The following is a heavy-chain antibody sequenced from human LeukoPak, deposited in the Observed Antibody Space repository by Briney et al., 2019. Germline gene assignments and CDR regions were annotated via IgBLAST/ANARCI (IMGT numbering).Heavy chain of an antibody. CDR1: GYTFTGYY. CDR2: INPNSGGT. CDR3: ARDGVTIFGVPENDYYYYMDV. V-gene: IGHV1-2*02. J-gene: IGHJ6*03. Sequence: ASVKVSCKASGYTFTGYYMHWVRQAPGQGLEWMGWINPNSGGTNYAQKFRGRVTMTRDTSISTAYMELSRLRSDDTAVYYCARDGVTIFGVPENDYYYYMDVWGKGTAVTVSS. D-gene: IGHD3-3*01.